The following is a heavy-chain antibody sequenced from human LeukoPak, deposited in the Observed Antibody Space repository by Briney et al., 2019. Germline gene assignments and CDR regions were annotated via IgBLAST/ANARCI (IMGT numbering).Heavy chain of an antibody. V-gene: IGHV6-1*01. Sequence: SQTLSLTCAISGDSVSSNNGAWNWPRQAPARGLEWLVRTYCRSKCYNDSAGSLMSSITISPDTSKNQFSLQLYSVTPEDTAVYYCARDVGTTGWHTFDYWGQGTLVTVSS. CDR1: GDSVSSNNGA. D-gene: IGHD3-9*01. CDR2: TYCRSKCYN. J-gene: IGHJ4*02. CDR3: ARDVGTTGWHTFDY.